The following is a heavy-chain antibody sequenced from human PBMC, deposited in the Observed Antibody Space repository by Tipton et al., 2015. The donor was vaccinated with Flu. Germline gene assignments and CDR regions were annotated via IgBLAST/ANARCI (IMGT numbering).Heavy chain of an antibody. CDR2: IRSSGTTT. D-gene: IGHD3-16*01. V-gene: IGHV3-48*03. J-gene: IGHJ4*02. CDR3: ARGFIRLCDY. Sequence: SLRLSCAASGFIFSSYEMNWVRQAPGKGLEWVSYIRSSGTTTYYADSVKGRFTISRDNAKNSLYLQMNGLRAEDTAVYYCARGFIRLCDYWGQGTLVSVSS. CDR1: GFIFSSYE.